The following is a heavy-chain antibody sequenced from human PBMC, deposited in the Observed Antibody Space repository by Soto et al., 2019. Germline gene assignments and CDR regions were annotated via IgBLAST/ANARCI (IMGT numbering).Heavy chain of an antibody. CDR2: LLRSGSSA. CDR1: GFTFRNCA. Sequence: GGSLRLSCAASGFTFRNCAMTWARQAPGKGLEWVSSLLRSGSSAYYADSVRGRFTISSDTSANSLYLQMDNLRAEDTAIYYCAKDAISGDGIWLMDSRGQGTVVTVSS. CDR3: AKDAISGDGIWLMDS. J-gene: IGHJ4*02. D-gene: IGHD4-17*01. V-gene: IGHV3-23*01.